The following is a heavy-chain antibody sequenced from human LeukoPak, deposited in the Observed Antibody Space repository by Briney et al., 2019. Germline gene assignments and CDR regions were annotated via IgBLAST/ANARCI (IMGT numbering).Heavy chain of an antibody. CDR3: ARGLYYGSGQYYFDY. V-gene: IGHV3-64*01. Sequence: GGSLRLSCAASGFXFSSSYIHWVRQAPGKGQEYVSAISPSGDSTYYTNSVKGRFTISRDNSKNTLFLQMGSLTAEDMAVYYCARGLYYGSGQYYFDYWGQGTLVTVSS. CDR2: ISPSGDST. D-gene: IGHD3-10*01. J-gene: IGHJ4*02. CDR1: GFXFSSSY.